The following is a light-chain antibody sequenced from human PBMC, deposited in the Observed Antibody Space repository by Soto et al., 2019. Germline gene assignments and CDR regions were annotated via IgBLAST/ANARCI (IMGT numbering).Light chain of an antibody. CDR3: QQSYSSPAT. V-gene: IGKV1-39*01. CDR2: AAS. Sequence: DIQMTQSPFSLSATVGDRATITCRASQSIASYLNWYQHKPGKAPKLLIYAASSLQSGVPSRFTGSGSGTDFNLTISSLQPEDFATYYCQQSYSSPATFGGGTNVDIK. J-gene: IGKJ4*01. CDR1: QSIASY.